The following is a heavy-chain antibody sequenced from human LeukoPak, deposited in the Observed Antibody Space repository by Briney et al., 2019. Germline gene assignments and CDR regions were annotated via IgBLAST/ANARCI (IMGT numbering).Heavy chain of an antibody. CDR1: GYTLTELS. CDR2: FDPEDGET. V-gene: IGHV1-24*01. J-gene: IGHJ4*02. CDR3: ATMYNWNFGFGY. Sequence: APVKVSCKVSGYTLTELSMHWVRQAPGKGLEWMGGFDPEDGETIYAQKFQGRVTMTEDTSTDTAYMELSSLRSEDTAVYYCATMYNWNFGFGYWGQGTLATVSS. D-gene: IGHD1-7*01.